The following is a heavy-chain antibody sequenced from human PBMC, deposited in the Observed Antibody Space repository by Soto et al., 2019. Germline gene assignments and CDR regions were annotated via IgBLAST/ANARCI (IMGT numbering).Heavy chain of an antibody. V-gene: IGHV4-34*01. CDR2: INHSGST. CDR3: ARGRIAAAAPSDY. D-gene: IGHD6-13*01. J-gene: IGHJ4*02. Sequence: SETLSLTCAVYGGSFSGYYWSWIRQPPGKGLEWIGEINHSGSTNYNPSLKSRVTISVDTSKNQFSLKLSSVTAADTAVYYCARGRIAAAAPSDYWGQGTLVTVSS. CDR1: GGSFSGYY.